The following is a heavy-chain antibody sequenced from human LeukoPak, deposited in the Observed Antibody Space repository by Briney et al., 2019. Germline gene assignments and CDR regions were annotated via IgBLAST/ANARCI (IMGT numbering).Heavy chain of an antibody. Sequence: PSETLSLTCTGSGVSISSYYWSWIRQPPGKGLEWIGYIHYSGSTNYNPSLKSRVTISVDTSKNQFSLKLSSVTAADTAVYYCARAIFKGSGSGSYLFDYWGQGTLVTVSS. V-gene: IGHV4-59*01. CDR2: IHYSGST. D-gene: IGHD3-10*01. CDR3: ARAIFKGSGSGSYLFDY. CDR1: GVSISSYY. J-gene: IGHJ4*02.